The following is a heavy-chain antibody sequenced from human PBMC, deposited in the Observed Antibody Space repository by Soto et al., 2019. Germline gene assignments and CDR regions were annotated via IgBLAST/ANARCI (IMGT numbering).Heavy chain of an antibody. D-gene: IGHD1-1*01. CDR1: GFTFSSYW. J-gene: IGHJ6*02. V-gene: IGHV3-7*05. CDR3: ARDRTPMATGLSRDYYYGMDV. Sequence: EVQLVESGGGLVQPGGSLRLSCAASGFTFSSYWMSWVRQAPGKGLEWVANIKQDGSEKYYVDSVKGRFTISRDNAKNSLYLQMNSLRAEDTAVYYCARDRTPMATGLSRDYYYGMDVWGQGTTVTVSS. CDR2: IKQDGSEK.